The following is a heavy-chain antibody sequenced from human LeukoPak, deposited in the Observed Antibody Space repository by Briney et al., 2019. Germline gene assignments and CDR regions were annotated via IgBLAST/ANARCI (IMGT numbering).Heavy chain of an antibody. CDR3: AKEVQDYYDSRFDY. J-gene: IGHJ4*02. D-gene: IGHD3-22*01. CDR1: GFTFSSYS. V-gene: IGHV3-21*01. CDR2: ISSSSSYI. Sequence: GGSLRLSCAASGFTFSSYSMNWVRQAPGKGLEWVSSISSSSSYIYYADSVKGRFTISRDNAKNSLYLQMNSLRAEDTAVYYCAKEVQDYYDSRFDYWGQGTLVTVSS.